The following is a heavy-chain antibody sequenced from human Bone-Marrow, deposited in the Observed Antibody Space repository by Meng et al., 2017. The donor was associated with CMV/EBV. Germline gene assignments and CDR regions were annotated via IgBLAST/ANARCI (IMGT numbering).Heavy chain of an antibody. Sequence: ASVKVSCKASGYTFTSYGISWVRQAPGQGLEWMGWISAYNGNTNYAQKLQGRVTMTTDTSTSTAYMELRSLRSDDTAVYYCARVTQQWLVTYYFDYWGQGTLVTVSS. CDR1: GYTFTSYG. CDR2: ISAYNGNT. CDR3: ARVTQQWLVTYYFDY. J-gene: IGHJ4*02. V-gene: IGHV1-18*01. D-gene: IGHD6-19*01.